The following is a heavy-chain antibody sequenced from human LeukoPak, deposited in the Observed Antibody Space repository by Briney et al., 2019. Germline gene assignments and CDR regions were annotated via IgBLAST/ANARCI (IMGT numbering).Heavy chain of an antibody. Sequence: ASVKVSCKVSGYTLTELSMHWVRQAPGKGLEWMGGFDPEDGETIYAQKFQGRVTMTEDTSTDTAYMELSSLRSDDTAVYYCARPLRWLLPNDAFDIWGQGTMVTVSS. J-gene: IGHJ3*02. CDR3: ARPLRWLLPNDAFDI. CDR2: FDPEDGET. V-gene: IGHV1-24*01. CDR1: GYTLTELS. D-gene: IGHD3-22*01.